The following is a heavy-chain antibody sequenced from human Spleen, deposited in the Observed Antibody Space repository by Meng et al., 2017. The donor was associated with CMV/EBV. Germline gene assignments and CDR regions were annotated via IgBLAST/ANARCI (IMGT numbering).Heavy chain of an antibody. CDR1: GFTFSSYA. D-gene: IGHD5/OR15-5a*01. V-gene: IGHV3-23*01. CDR3: AKVSDYNVWGAFDY. CDR2: ISGGGGST. Sequence: GESLKISCAASGFTFSSYAMGWVRQAPGKGLQWISAISGGGGSTYYADSVKGRFTISRDSSEDTLYLQMDSLRVEDTALYYCAKVSDYNVWGAFDYWGQGTLVTVSS. J-gene: IGHJ4*02.